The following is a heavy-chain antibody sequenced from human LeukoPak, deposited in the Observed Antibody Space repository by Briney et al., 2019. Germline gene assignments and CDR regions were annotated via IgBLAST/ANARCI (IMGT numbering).Heavy chain of an antibody. V-gene: IGHV3-7*01. CDR1: GFSISNYW. D-gene: IGHD7-27*01. CDR3: ARGVWAPFDS. CDR2: IKQDASQT. J-gene: IGHJ4*02. Sequence: PGGSLRLSCAASGFSISNYWMNWVGQAAGKGLGGVANIKQDASQTNSVHPVKGRFTISRDNAKNSLILQMNSLRDEDTAVYYCARGVWAPFDSWGQGTLVSVSS.